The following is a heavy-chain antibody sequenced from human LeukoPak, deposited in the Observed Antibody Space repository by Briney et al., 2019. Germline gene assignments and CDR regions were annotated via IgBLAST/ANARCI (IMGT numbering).Heavy chain of an antibody. J-gene: IGHJ6*03. Sequence: SETLSLTCTVSGGSISSYYWSWIRQPPEKGLEWIGYIYYSGSTNYNPSLKSRVTISVDTSKNQFSLKLSSVTAADTAVYYCARANSSSWYGTNYYYYMDVWGKGTTVTVSS. D-gene: IGHD6-13*01. CDR1: GGSISSYY. CDR2: IYYSGST. V-gene: IGHV4-59*01. CDR3: ARANSSSWYGTNYYYYMDV.